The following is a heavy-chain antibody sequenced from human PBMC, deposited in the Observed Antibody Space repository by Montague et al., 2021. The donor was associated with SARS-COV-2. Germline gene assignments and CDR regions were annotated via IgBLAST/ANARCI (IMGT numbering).Heavy chain of an antibody. J-gene: IGHJ4*02. V-gene: IGHV6-1*01. Sequence: CAISGDSVSRNSAAWNWIRQSPSRGLEWLGRTYYRSKWYNDYAXXXKXXXTINPDTSKNQFSPQLNSVTAEDTAVYYCARELRRIIMIVDIRGFDYWGQGTLVTVSS. CDR3: ARELRRIIMIVDIRGFDY. CDR2: TYYRSKWYN. CDR1: GDSVSRNSAA. D-gene: IGHD3-22*01.